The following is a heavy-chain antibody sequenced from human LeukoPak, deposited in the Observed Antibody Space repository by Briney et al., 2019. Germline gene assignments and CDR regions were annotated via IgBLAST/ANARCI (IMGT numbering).Heavy chain of an antibody. Sequence: GGSLRLSCAASGFTFSSYAMSWVRQAPGKGLEWVSAVSDGGGSTYYADSVKGRFTISRDNSKNTLYLQMNSLRAEDTAIYYCAKDPLYCSGGSCYFPFDYWGQGTLVTVSS. CDR2: VSDGGGST. D-gene: IGHD2-15*01. V-gene: IGHV3-23*01. CDR1: GFTFSSYA. J-gene: IGHJ4*02. CDR3: AKDPLYCSGGSCYFPFDY.